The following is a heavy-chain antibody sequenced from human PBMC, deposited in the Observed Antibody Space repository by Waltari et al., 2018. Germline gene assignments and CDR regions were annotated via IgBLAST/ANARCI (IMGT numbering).Heavy chain of an antibody. V-gene: IGHV4-4*07. CDR1: GGSISSYY. CDR3: GGEYQVAIPLGP. J-gene: IGHJ2*01. D-gene: IGHD2-2*02. CDR2: IYPSGGT. Sequence: QVQLQESGPGLVKPSETLSLTCTVSGGSISSYYWSWIRQPAGKGLEWLGRIYPSGGTNYHPSPQGRGNNVGNTSQNQVSLKVDSLTRAGPAVDFWGGEYQVAIPLGPWGRGTLVPGS.